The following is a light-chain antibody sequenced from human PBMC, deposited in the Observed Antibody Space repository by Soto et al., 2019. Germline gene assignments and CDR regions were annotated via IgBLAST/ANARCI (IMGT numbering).Light chain of an antibody. V-gene: IGKV1-39*01. CDR2: AAS. CDR3: QQSYSMPPT. CDR1: QTVTSY. Sequence: DIPMPQSPSSLSASVGDRVTITCRASQTVTSYLNRYQQKPGKAPNLLIYAASTLHNGVPSRFSGSGSGTDFTLTISSLQTEEFAAYDCQQSYSMPPTFGQGTKVEIK. J-gene: IGKJ1*01.